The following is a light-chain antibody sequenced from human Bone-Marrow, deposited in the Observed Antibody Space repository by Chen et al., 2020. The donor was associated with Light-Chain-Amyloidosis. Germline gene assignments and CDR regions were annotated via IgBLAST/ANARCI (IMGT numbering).Light chain of an antibody. CDR3: LLLDRNIWI. CDR2: ETT. CDR1: SGTVTTGHY. Sequence: QAVVTQEPSVTVSPGVTVTLTCGSSSGTVTTGHYAYWFQQKPGQAPRTLIHETTYKHSYTPGRFSGSLLGGKAALTLSGAQPEDEADYNCLLLDRNIWIFGGETKLTVL. V-gene: IGLV7-46*01. J-gene: IGLJ3*02.